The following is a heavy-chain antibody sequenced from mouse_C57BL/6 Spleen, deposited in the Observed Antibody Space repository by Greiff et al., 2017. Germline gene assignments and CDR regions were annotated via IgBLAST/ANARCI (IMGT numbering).Heavy chain of an antibody. CDR1: GFTFSDYG. V-gene: IGHV5-17*01. Sequence: EVQGVESGGGLVKPGGSLKLSCAASGFTFSDYGMHWVRQAPEKGLEWVAYISSGSSTIYYADTVKGRFPISRDNAKNTLFLQMTSLRSEDTAMYYCAKCMVTTKGLYYYAMDYWGQGTSVTVSS. J-gene: IGHJ4*01. CDR2: ISSGSSTI. CDR3: AKCMVTTKGLYYYAMDY. D-gene: IGHD2-2*01.